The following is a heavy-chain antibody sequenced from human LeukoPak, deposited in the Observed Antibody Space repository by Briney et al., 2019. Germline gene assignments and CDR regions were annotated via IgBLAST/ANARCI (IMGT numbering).Heavy chain of an antibody. D-gene: IGHD6-13*01. CDR2: MYSRGDT. CDR1: GLTVSDNY. CDR3: ARGAPQVPAAGVLAS. J-gene: IGHJ5*02. V-gene: IGHV3-53*01. Sequence: GGSLRLSCAASGLTVSDNYMSWVRQAPGKGLEWVSVMYSRGDTYYADSVKGRFTFSRDISKNTLYLQMNGLRTEDTAMYYCARGAPQVPAAGVLASWGQGTLVTVSS.